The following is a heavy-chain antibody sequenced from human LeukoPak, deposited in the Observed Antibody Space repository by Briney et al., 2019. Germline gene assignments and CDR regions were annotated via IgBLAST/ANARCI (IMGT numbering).Heavy chain of an antibody. CDR1: GVSIGTYY. CDR2: IYYSGST. Sequence: PSETLSLTCTVSGVSIGTYYWSWIRQPPGKGLEYIGYIYYSGSTNYNPSHKSRVTMSLDTSKNQFSLKLSSVTAADTAVYYCAREEVPHGFDIWGQGTMVTVSS. J-gene: IGHJ3*02. V-gene: IGHV4-59*01. CDR3: AREEVPHGFDI.